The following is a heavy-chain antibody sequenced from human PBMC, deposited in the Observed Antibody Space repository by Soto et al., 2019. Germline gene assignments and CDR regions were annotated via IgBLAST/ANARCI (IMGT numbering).Heavy chain of an antibody. Sequence: ASVKVSCKASGGTFTNYAFNWVRQAPGQGLEWMGGISPMFGTASYIQKFQGRVTITADESTSTVYMELSSLRSEDTAVYYCAGEDTYGQVGGYQYGMDVWGQGTTVTVYS. CDR1: GGTFTNYA. D-gene: IGHD1-26*01. J-gene: IGHJ6*02. CDR2: ISPMFGTA. V-gene: IGHV1-69*13. CDR3: AGEDTYGQVGGYQYGMDV.